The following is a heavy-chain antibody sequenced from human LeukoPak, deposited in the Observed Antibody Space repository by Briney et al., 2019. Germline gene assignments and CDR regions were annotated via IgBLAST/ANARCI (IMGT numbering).Heavy chain of an antibody. Sequence: SETLSLTCTVSGGSISSSSYYWGWIRQPPGEGLEWIGSIYYSGSTYYNPSLKSRVTISVDTSKNQFSLKLSSVTAADTAVYYCARLRKGITIFGVARDYWGQGTLVTVSS. V-gene: IGHV4-39*01. CDR1: GGSISSSSYY. J-gene: IGHJ4*02. CDR2: IYYSGST. D-gene: IGHD3-3*01. CDR3: ARLRKGITIFGVARDY.